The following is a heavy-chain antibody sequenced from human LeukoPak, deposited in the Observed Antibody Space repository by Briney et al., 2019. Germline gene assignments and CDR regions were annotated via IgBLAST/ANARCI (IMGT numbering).Heavy chain of an antibody. CDR3: ARDLRLDYGGNQYYYYYYGMDV. CDR2: IYYSGGT. D-gene: IGHD4-23*01. J-gene: IGHJ6*02. CDR1: GGSISSGDYY. V-gene: IGHV4-30-4*01. Sequence: SETLSLTCTVSGGSISSGDYYWSWIRQPPGKGLEWIGYIYYSGGTYYNPSLKSRVTISVDTSKNQFSLKLSSVTAADTAVYYCARDLRLDYGGNQYYYYYYGMDVWGQGTTVTVSS.